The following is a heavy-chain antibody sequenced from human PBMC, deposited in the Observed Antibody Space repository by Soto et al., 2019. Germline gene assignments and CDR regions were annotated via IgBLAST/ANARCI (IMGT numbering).Heavy chain of an antibody. CDR3: ARAILQQWLSDAFDI. V-gene: IGHV1-3*01. CDR1: GYTFTSYA. D-gene: IGHD6-19*01. J-gene: IGHJ3*02. CDR2: INAGNGNT. Sequence: ASVKVSCKASGYTFTSYAMHWARQAPGQRLEWMGWINAGNGNTKYSQKFQGRVTITRDTSASTAHMELSSLRSEDTAVYYCARAILQQWLSDAFDIWGQGTMVTVSS.